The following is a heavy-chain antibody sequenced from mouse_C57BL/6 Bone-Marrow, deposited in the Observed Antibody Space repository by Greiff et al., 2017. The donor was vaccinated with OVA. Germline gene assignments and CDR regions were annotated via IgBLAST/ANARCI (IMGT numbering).Heavy chain of an antibody. Sequence: QVQLQQSGAELVRPGASVTLSCKASGYTFTDYEMHWVKQTPVHGLEWIGAIDPETGGTAYNQKFKGKAILTADKSSSTAYMELRSLTSEDSAVYYCKRYDGSSYFAYWGQGTLVTVSA. D-gene: IGHD1-1*01. CDR2: IDPETGGT. J-gene: IGHJ3*01. V-gene: IGHV1-15*01. CDR1: GYTFTDYE. CDR3: KRYDGSSYFAY.